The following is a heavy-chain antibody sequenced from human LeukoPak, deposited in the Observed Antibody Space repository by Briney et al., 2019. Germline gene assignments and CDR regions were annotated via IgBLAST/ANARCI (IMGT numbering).Heavy chain of an antibody. CDR3: ARVDTVMAYYFDL. J-gene: IGHJ4*02. D-gene: IGHD5-18*01. CDR1: GFTVSTNC. CDR2: IYSGGTT. V-gene: IGHV3-53*04. Sequence: GGSLRLSCAASGFTVSTNCMTWVRQAPGKGLEWVSTIYSGGTTYYADSVMGRFAISRHNSRNTLYLQMNSLRAEDTAVYYCARVDTVMAYYFDLWGQGTLVTVSS.